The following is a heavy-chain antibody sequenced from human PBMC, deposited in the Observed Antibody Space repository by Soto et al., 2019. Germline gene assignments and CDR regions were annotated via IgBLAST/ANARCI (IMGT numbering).Heavy chain of an antibody. V-gene: IGHV1-58*01. CDR2: IVVGSGNT. Sequence: SVKVSCKASGFTFTSSAVQWVRQARGQRLEWIGWIVVGSGNTNYAQKFQERVTITRDMSTSTAYMELSSLRSEDTAVYYCAAPVLLWFGESVESYYYGMDVWGQGTTVTVSS. CDR3: AAPVLLWFGESVESYYYGMDV. J-gene: IGHJ6*02. CDR1: GFTFTSSA. D-gene: IGHD3-10*01.